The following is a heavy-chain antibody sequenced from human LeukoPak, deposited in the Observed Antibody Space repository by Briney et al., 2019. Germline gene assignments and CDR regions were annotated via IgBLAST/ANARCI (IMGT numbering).Heavy chain of an antibody. CDR2: IYYSGTT. J-gene: IGHJ4*02. V-gene: IGHV4-31*03. CDR3: ARSQWLTPLDY. CDR1: GGSISSGGYY. Sequence: SQTLSLTCTVSGGSISSGGYYWSWIRQHPGKGLEWIGYIYYSGTTYCNPALKSRVSISVDTSKNQFSLKMNSVTAADTALYYCARSQWLTPLDYWGPGTLVTVSA. D-gene: IGHD6-19*01.